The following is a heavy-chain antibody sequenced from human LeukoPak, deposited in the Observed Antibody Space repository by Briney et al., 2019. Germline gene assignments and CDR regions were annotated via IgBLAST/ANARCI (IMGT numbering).Heavy chain of an antibody. CDR3: AKDGYGDHPTFDP. V-gene: IGHV3-30*02. D-gene: IGHD4-17*01. CDR1: GFTFSSYG. Sequence: GGSLRLACADSGFTFSSYGMHWVCQAPGKGLERVSFIRYDGSNKYYADSVKGRFTISRDNSKNTLYLQMNSLRAEDTAVYYCAKDGYGDHPTFDPWRQGTLVTVSS. CDR2: IRYDGSNK. J-gene: IGHJ5*02.